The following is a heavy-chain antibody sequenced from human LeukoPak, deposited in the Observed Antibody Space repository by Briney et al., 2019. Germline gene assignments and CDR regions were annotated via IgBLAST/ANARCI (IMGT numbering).Heavy chain of an antibody. D-gene: IGHD2-8*01. Sequence: GGSLRLSCAASGFTFSNYWMTWVRQAPGKGLEWVANVNQDGSERYYVNSVRGRFTISRDNAKNSLDLQMNSLRAEDTALYFCAKPHARAVGGRGTT. J-gene: IGHJ6*03. CDR1: GFTFSNYW. CDR3: AKPHARAV. CDR2: VNQDGSER. V-gene: IGHV3-7*01.